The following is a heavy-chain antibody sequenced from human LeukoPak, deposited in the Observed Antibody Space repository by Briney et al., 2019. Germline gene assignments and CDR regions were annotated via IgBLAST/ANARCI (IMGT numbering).Heavy chain of an antibody. V-gene: IGHV3-7*01. Sequence: GGSLRLSCATSGFTFRVSWMSWARQAPGKGLERVSNIKQHGSEKNYPDSVKGRFTISRDNAKRSLYLQRNSLRDEDTALYYCARQRYHDSWGQGTLVTVAS. CDR1: GFTFRVSW. CDR3: ARQRYHDS. CDR2: IKQHGSEK. D-gene: IGHD2-2*01. J-gene: IGHJ4*02.